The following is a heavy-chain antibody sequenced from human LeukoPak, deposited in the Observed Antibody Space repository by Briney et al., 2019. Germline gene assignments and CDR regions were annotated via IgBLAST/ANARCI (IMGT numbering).Heavy chain of an antibody. V-gene: IGHV3-23*01. CDR3: AKATYSSSWNLYFDY. Sequence: PGGSLRLSCAASGLTFSSYAFSWVRQAPRKGLEWVSTISGSGGSTYYADSVKGRFTISRDNSKYTLFLQMNSLRDEDTAVYYCAKATYSSSWNLYFDYWGQGTLVTVSS. J-gene: IGHJ4*02. CDR2: ISGSGGST. CDR1: GLTFSSYA. D-gene: IGHD6-13*01.